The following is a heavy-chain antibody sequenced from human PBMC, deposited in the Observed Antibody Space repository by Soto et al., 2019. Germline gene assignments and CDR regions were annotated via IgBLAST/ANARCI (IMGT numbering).Heavy chain of an antibody. CDR3: ARARSGYYFDY. CDR1: GGSISGGGNY. J-gene: IGHJ4*02. V-gene: IGHV4-31*03. D-gene: IGHD6-25*01. CDR2: IYYSGST. Sequence: SETLSLTCTVSGGSISGGGNYWSWIRQHPGKGLEWVAYIYYSGSTFYNPSLKSRVTISVVTSKNQFSLKLSSVTAADTAMYYCARARSGYYFDYWGQGTPVTVS.